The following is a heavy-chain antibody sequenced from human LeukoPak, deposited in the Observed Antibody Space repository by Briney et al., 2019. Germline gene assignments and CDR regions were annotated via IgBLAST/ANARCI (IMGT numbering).Heavy chain of an antibody. CDR2: ISGSGGST. D-gene: IGHD3-10*01. Sequence: GGSLRLSCAASGFTFSDYYMTWVRQAPGKGLEWVSAISGSGGSTYYADSVKGRFTISRDNTKHSLYLQMNSLRAEDTAVYYCAKANTYYYGSGSYLAYWGQGTLVTVSS. CDR3: AKANTYYYGSGSYLAY. CDR1: GFTFSDYY. V-gene: IGHV3-23*01. J-gene: IGHJ4*02.